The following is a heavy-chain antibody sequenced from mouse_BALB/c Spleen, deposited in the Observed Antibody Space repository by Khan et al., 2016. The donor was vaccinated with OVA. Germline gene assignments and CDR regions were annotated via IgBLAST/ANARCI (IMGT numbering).Heavy chain of an antibody. CDR3: ARIYGSDFDY. J-gene: IGHJ2*02. Sequence: EVKLLESGPELVKPGASVKISCKASGYSFTGYFMNWVMQSHGKSLEWIGRINPHIGETFYNPKFKGKVTLTADESSSTAHMELRSLASEDSAVYDCARIYGSDFDYWGQGTSLTVSS. D-gene: IGHD1-1*01. CDR2: INPHIGET. CDR1: GYSFTGYF. V-gene: IGHV1-20*02.